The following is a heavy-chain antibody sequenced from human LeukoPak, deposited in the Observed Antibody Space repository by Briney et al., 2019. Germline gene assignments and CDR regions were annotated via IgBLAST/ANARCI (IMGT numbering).Heavy chain of an antibody. V-gene: IGHV3-23*01. CDR3: AETGRDGCSAGSCKLAAFDI. D-gene: IGHD2-15*01. CDR1: GFTFSSYA. J-gene: IGHJ3*02. Sequence: GGSLRLSCAASGFTFSSYAMSWVRQAPGKGLEWVSAISGSGGSTYYADSVKGRFTISRDNSKNTLYLQMNSLRAEDTAVYYCAETGRDGCSAGSCKLAAFDIWGQGTMVTVSS. CDR2: ISGSGGST.